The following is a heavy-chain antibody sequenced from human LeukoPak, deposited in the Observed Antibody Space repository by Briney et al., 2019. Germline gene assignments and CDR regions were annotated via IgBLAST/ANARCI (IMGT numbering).Heavy chain of an antibody. J-gene: IGHJ3*02. Sequence: ASVKVSCKASGYTFGQYSISWVRQAPGKGFEWMGWVTPSHTTRVYAQEFQGRVTMTADTNTNTVSMELRSLRFDDTAVYFCARDYILPLETDNGDGFAIWGQGTVVTVSS. D-gene: IGHD3-3*02. CDR2: VTPSHTTR. V-gene: IGHV1-18*01. CDR3: ARDYILPLETDNGDGFAI. CDR1: GYTFGQYS.